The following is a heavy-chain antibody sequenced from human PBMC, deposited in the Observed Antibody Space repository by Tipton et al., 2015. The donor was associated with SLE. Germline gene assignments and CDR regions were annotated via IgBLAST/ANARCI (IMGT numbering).Heavy chain of an antibody. D-gene: IGHD6-13*01. Sequence: SLRLSCTASGFTFEDYGMHWVRQIPGKGLEWVSIITWDGGATYYRDSVKGRFTISRDNSKNSLYLQMNSLKTEDTALYFCAKDLGQATAVSYFFAMDVWGQGTTVTVSS. J-gene: IGHJ6*02. CDR3: AKDLGQATAVSYFFAMDV. CDR1: GFTFEDYG. CDR2: ITWDGGAT. V-gene: IGHV3-43D*03.